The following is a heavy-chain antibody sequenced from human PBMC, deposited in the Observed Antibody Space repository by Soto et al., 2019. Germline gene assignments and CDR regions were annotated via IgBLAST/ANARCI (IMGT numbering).Heavy chain of an antibody. Sequence: PSETLSLTCTVSGGSISSGDYYWSWIRQPPGKGLEWIGYIYYSGSTYYNPSLKSRVTISVDTSKNQFSLKLSSVTAADTAVYYCARDLLGYYDSSGYLDYWGQGTLVTVSS. CDR3: ARDLLGYYDSSGYLDY. D-gene: IGHD3-22*01. CDR2: IYYSGST. CDR1: GGSISSGDYY. V-gene: IGHV4-30-4*01. J-gene: IGHJ4*02.